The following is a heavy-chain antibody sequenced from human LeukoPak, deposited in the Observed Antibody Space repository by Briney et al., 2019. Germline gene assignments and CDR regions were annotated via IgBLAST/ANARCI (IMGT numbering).Heavy chain of an antibody. Sequence: PSETLSLTCTVSGGSISSYYWSWIRQPAGKGLEWIGRIYTSGSTNYNPSLKSRVTMSVDTSKSQFSLKLSSVTAADTAVYYCARDRYYDSSGYLPFDYWGREPWSPSPQ. CDR2: IYTSGST. CDR3: ARDRYYDSSGYLPFDY. D-gene: IGHD3-22*01. J-gene: IGHJ4*02. CDR1: GGSISSYY. V-gene: IGHV4-4*07.